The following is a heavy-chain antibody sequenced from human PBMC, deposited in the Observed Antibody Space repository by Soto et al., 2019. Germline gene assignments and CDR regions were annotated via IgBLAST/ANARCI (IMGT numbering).Heavy chain of an antibody. CDR1: GFTFSNYA. CDR3: VKGNQLLRYYFEF. CDR2: ITSDGDST. Sequence: GGSLRLSCSVSGFTFSNYAMHWVRQAPGKGLEYVSGITSDGDSTWHADSVKDRFTISRDNSKNTLFLQMSSLRVEDTAIYFCVKGNQLLRYYFEFWRPGTLVTVSS. J-gene: IGHJ4*01. V-gene: IGHV3-64D*06. D-gene: IGHD2-15*01.